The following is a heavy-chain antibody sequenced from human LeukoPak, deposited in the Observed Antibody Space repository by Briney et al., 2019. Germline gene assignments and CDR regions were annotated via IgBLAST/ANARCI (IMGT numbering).Heavy chain of an antibody. CDR3: AKRTYYYDSSGYYHRIDY. Sequence: GGSLRLSCAASGFTFSSSAMNWVRQAPGKGLEWVSSISGSGGSTNYTDSVKGRFTIPRDNSKNTLYLQMNSLRAEDTAVYYCAKRTYYYDSSGYYHRIDYWGQGTLVTVSS. CDR1: GFTFSSSA. V-gene: IGHV3-23*01. J-gene: IGHJ4*02. D-gene: IGHD3-22*01. CDR2: ISGSGGST.